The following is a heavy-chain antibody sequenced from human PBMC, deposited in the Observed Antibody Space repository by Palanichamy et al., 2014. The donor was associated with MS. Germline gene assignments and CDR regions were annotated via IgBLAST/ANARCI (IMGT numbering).Heavy chain of an antibody. CDR3: ARQALEEYCTSTTCPLHPPFDY. CDR1: GGSISSSSFS. CDR2: VYYTGST. Sequence: QLQLQESGPGLVKPSETLSLTCTVSGGSISSSSFSWGWIRQPPGKGLEWIGNVYYTGSTDYNPSLQGRVTTSVDTSKNQFSLKLSSVTAADTAVYYCARQALEEYCTSTTCPLHPPFDYWGQGTLVTVSS. D-gene: IGHD2-2*01. J-gene: IGHJ4*02. V-gene: IGHV4-39*01.